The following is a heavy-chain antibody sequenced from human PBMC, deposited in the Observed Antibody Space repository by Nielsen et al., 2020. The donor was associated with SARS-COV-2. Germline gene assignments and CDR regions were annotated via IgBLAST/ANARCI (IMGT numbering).Heavy chain of an antibody. V-gene: IGHV4-30-4*01. J-gene: IGHJ4*02. CDR3: ARVGEAGYSPFDY. CDR2: IYYSGST. D-gene: IGHD5-18*01. Sequence: WIRQPPGKGLEWIGYIYYSGSTYYNPSLKSRVTISVDTSKNQFSLKLSSVTAADTAVYYCARVGEAGYSPFDYWGQGTLVTVSS.